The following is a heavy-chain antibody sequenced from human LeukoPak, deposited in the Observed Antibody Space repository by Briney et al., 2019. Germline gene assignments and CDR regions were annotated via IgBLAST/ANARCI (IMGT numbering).Heavy chain of an antibody. CDR1: GYTFTSYG. V-gene: IGHV1-18*01. CDR2: ISAY. CDR3: ARRFNYYDSSGYYGGFYFDY. J-gene: IGHJ4*02. Sequence: GASVKVSCKASGYTFTSYGISWVRQAPGQGLEWMGWISAYAQKFQCRVTMTTDTSTSTAYMELRSLRSDDTAVYYCARRFNYYDSSGYYGGFYFDYWGQGTLVTASS. D-gene: IGHD3-22*01.